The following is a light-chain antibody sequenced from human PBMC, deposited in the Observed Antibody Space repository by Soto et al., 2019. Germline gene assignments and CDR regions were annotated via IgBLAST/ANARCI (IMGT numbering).Light chain of an antibody. J-gene: IGKJ2*01. CDR3: QQTYRTPYT. CDR1: QNIPNY. V-gene: IGKV1-39*01. CDR2: GAS. Sequence: DIQMTQSPSSLSASVGDRVTITCRASQNIPNYLNWYQQKARKAPKLLIFGASSLQGGVPSRFSGSGSGTDFTLTISSLQPEDFGTYYCQQTYRTPYTFGQGTKLEIK.